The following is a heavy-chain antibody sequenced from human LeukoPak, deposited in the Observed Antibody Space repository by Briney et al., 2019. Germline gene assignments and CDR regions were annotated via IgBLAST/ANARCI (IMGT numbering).Heavy chain of an antibody. V-gene: IGHV3-66*01. CDR2: IYSGGNT. J-gene: IGHJ1*01. CDR1: GFTVSSNS. CDR3: ARGSEYFHH. Sequence: GGSLRLSCADSGFTVSSNSMSWVRQAPGKGLEWVSIIYSGGNTFHADSVKARFSISRDESTDTVYLQMNSPRVEDTAVYYCARGSEYFHHWGQGTLVTVSS.